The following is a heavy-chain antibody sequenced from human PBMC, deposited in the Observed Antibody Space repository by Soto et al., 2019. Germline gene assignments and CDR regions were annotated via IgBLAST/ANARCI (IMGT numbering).Heavy chain of an antibody. Sequence: QMQLVESGGAVVQPGMSLRVSCAASGSSFISSGMHWVRQARDKGLEWVASVSYDGNIVNYAESVKGRFTISRDNSKKTLHLDMTSLRPDDTAVYYCAKGWFSSSDYWGQGTLVTVSS. D-gene: IGHD6-6*01. CDR3: AKGWFSSSDY. V-gene: IGHV3-30*18. CDR1: GSSFISSG. CDR2: VSYDGNIV. J-gene: IGHJ4*02.